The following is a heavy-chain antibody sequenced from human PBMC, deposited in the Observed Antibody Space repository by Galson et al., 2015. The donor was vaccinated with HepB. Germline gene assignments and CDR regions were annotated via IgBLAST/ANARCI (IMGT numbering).Heavy chain of an antibody. CDR1: GYTFSNYG. J-gene: IGHJ4*02. CDR3: ARVVRSGASYFDY. CDR2: ISAYNGYT. D-gene: IGHD1-26*01. Sequence: CKASGYTFSNYGITWVRQAPGQGLEWMGWISAYNGYTNYEQKFQGRVTMTTDTSTSTAYMALRSLRSDDTAVYYCARVVRSGASYFDYWGQGTLVTVSS. V-gene: IGHV1-18*01.